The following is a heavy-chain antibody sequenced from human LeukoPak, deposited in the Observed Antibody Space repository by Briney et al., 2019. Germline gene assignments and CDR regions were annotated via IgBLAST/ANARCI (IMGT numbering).Heavy chain of an antibody. CDR3: AKDLERYYGSGRFGY. CDR2: ISWNSGSI. CDR1: GFTFDDYA. Sequence: GGSLRLSCAASGFTFDDYAMHWVRQAPGKGLEWVSGISWNSGSIGYADSVKGRFTISRDNAKNSLYLQMNSLSAEDTALYYCAKDLERYYGSGRFGYWGQGTLVTVSS. V-gene: IGHV3-9*01. D-gene: IGHD3-10*01. J-gene: IGHJ4*02.